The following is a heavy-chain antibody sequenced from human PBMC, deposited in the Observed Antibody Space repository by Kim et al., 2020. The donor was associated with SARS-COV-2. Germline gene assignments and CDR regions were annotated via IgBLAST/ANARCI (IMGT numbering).Heavy chain of an antibody. CDR3: AREPYPDGFDY. J-gene: IGHJ4*02. Sequence: DSVKGRFTISRDTSKNTLYLPMNSLRAEDTAVYYCAREPYPDGFDYWGQGTLVTVSS. V-gene: IGHV3-30*07.